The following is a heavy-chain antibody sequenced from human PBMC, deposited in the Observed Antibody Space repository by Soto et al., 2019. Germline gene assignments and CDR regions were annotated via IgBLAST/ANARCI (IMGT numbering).Heavy chain of an antibody. V-gene: IGHV1-69*12. Sequence: QVQLVQSGAEVKKPGSSVKVSCKASGGTFSTYTVSWVRQAPGQGLEWMGGIIPIFRTANYAQKFQGRVTVTADESTSTGYMELSSLGSGDTAVYYCARRYCISTSCHYYGMDVWGQGTTVTVSS. CDR3: ARRYCISTSCHYYGMDV. D-gene: IGHD2-2*01. CDR1: GGTFSTYT. J-gene: IGHJ6*02. CDR2: IIPIFRTA.